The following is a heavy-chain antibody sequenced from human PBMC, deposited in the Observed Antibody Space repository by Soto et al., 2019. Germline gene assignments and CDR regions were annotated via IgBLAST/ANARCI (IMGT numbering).Heavy chain of an antibody. J-gene: IGHJ4*02. V-gene: IGHV1-18*01. Sequence: QVPLVQSGAEVKKPGASVKVSCKASGYTFTSYGISWLRQAPGQGLEWMGWISAYNGNTNYAQKLQGRVTMTTDPSTSTAYMALRSLRSADTAVYYCARSRSVWELLFDYWGQGTLVTVSS. CDR2: ISAYNGNT. D-gene: IGHD1-26*01. CDR3: ARSRSVWELLFDY. CDR1: GYTFTSYG.